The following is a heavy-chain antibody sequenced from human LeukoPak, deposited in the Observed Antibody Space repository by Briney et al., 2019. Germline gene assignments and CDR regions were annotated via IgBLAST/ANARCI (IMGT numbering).Heavy chain of an antibody. V-gene: IGHV3-66*01. CDR2: IYSGGNT. Sequence: PGGSLRLSCAASGFTFSNAWMSWVRQAPGKGLEWVSVIYSGGNTYYADSVEGRFTISRDNSKNTLYLQMNSLRAEDTAVYYCARTSVGAPSYYFDYWGQGTLVTVSS. CDR1: GFTFSNAW. CDR3: ARTSVGAPSYYFDY. D-gene: IGHD1-26*01. J-gene: IGHJ4*02.